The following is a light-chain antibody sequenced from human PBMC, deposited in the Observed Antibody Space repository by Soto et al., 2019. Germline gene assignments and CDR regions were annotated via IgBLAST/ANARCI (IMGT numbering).Light chain of an antibody. Sequence: DVRKAQSPCSLPGSIENRFTITCRASQNINNRLAWYQQKPGKAPKLLIYKASSLESGVPSRFSGSGSGTEFTLTISSLQPDDLATYYWQHGYNNPITFGQGTRLEIK. V-gene: IGKV1-5*03. J-gene: IGKJ5*01. CDR1: QNINNR. CDR2: KAS. CDR3: QHGYNNPIT.